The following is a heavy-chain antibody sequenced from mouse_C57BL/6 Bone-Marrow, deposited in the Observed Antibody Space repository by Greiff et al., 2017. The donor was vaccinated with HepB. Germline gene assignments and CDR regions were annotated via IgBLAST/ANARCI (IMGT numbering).Heavy chain of an antibody. CDR1: GFSLTSYG. D-gene: IGHD1-3*01. CDR2: IWRGGST. V-gene: IGHV2-5*01. Sequence: QVQLKESGPGLVQPSQSLSITCTVSGFSLTSYGVHWVRQSPGKGLEWLGVIWRGGSTDYNAAFMSRLSITKDNSKSQVFFKMNSLQADDTAIYYRAKKGPPVGAMDYWGQGTSVTVSS. J-gene: IGHJ4*01. CDR3: AKKGPPVGAMDY.